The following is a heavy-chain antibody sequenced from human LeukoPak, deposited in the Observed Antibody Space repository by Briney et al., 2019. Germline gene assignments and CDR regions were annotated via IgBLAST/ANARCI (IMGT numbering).Heavy chain of an antibody. V-gene: IGHV3-48*03. CDR2: ISSSGSTI. D-gene: IGHD3-3*01. J-gene: IGHJ4*02. Sequence: GGSLRLSCAASGFTFSSYEMNWVRQAPGKGLEWVSYISSSGSTIYYADSVKGRFTISRDNAKNSLYLQMDSLRGEDTAVYYGARVWSGYYSEQWGQGTLVTVSS. CDR1: GFTFSSYE. CDR3: ARVWSGYYSEQ.